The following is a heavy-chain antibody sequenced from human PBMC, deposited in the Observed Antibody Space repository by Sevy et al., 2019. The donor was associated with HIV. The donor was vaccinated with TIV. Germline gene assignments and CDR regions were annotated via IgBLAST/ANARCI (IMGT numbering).Heavy chain of an antibody. J-gene: IGHJ4*02. V-gene: IGHV3-30*02. Sequence: GGSLRLSCVASGFTFSNHGMHWVRQAPGKGLEWLAFIRNDGSNQYYRDSVKGRFSISRDNSKDTLFLQMNSLRNEDTAFYYCVKDVFAARWYYFESWGQGSLVTVSS. D-gene: IGHD1-20*01. CDR2: IRNDGSNQ. CDR3: VKDVFAARWYYFES. CDR1: GFTFSNHG.